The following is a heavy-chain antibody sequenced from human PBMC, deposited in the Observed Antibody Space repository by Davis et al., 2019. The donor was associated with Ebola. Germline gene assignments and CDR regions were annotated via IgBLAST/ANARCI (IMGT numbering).Heavy chain of an antibody. J-gene: IGHJ4*02. CDR3: ARDGYYGSGSYLARAIGLTN. V-gene: IGHV1-46*01. D-gene: IGHD3-10*01. Sequence: ASVKVSCKASGYTFTSYYMHWVRQAPGQGLEWMGIINPSGGSTSYAQKFQGRVTMTRDTSTSTAYMELRSLRSDDTAVYYCARDGYYGSGSYLARAIGLTNWGQGTLVTVSS. CDR2: INPSGGST. CDR1: GYTFTSYY.